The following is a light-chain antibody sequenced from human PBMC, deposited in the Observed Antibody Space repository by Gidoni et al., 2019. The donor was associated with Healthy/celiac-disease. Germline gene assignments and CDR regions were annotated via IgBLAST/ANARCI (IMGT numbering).Light chain of an antibody. CDR3: QQYDNLLT. CDR2: DAS. J-gene: IGKJ4*01. Sequence: DIQMTQSPSSLSASVGDRVPICICLLQASQDISNYLNWYQQKPGKAPKLLIYDASNLETGVPSRVSGSGSGTDFTFTISSLQPEDIATYYCQQYDNLLTFGGGTKVEIK. V-gene: IGKV1-33*01. CDR1: QDISNY.